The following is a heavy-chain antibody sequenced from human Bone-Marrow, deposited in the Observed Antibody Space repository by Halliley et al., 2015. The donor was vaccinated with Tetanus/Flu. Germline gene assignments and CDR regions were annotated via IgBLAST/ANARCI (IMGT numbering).Heavy chain of an antibody. J-gene: IGHJ3*02. D-gene: IGHD6-6*01. CDR3: ARDRFSSSSGLAFDS. Sequence: SLRLSCAASGFSFSSYAMSWVRQAPGKGLEWVSSISGSGGGTYYADSVKGRSTISRDISKNTLCLQMSSLRAEDTAVYFCARDRFSSSSGLAFDSWGQGTMVTVSS. V-gene: IGHV3-23*01. CDR2: ISGSGGGT. CDR1: GFSFSSYA.